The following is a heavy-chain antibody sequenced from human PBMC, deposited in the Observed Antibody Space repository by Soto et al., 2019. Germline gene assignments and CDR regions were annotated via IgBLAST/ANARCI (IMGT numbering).Heavy chain of an antibody. CDR3: ARVPGP. CDR2: IYHNGVT. V-gene: IGHV4-4*02. CDR1: GVPIRSENW. J-gene: IGHJ5*02. Sequence: SETLSLTCAVSGVPIRSENWWTWVRQPPGKGLEWIAEIYHNGVTNYNPSLKSRATISVDKSKNQFSLKLSSVTAADTAVYYCARVPGPWGQGTLVTVSS.